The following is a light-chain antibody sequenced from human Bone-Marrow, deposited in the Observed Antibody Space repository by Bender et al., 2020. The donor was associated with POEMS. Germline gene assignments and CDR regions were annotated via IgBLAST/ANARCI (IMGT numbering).Light chain of an antibody. CDR3: SSYTSSTTWV. CDR1: SSDVGGYNL. V-gene: IGLV2-14*03. CDR2: DVT. Sequence: QSALTQPASVSGSPGQSITISCTGTSSDVGGYNLVSWYQQHPGNAPKLMIYDVTNRPSGISNRFSGSKSGNTASLTISGLQAEDEADYYCSSYTSSTTWVFGGGTKLTVL. J-gene: IGLJ3*02.